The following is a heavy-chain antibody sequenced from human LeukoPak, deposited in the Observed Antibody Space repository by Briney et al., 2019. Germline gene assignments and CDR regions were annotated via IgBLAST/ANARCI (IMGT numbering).Heavy chain of an antibody. CDR2: IYPGDSDT. V-gene: IGHV5-51*01. D-gene: IGHD6-19*01. CDR1: GYSFTSYW. CDR3: ARLRKYSSGWPYFDY. J-gene: IGHJ4*02. Sequence: GESLKISCKGSGYSFTSYWIGWVRQMPGKGLEWMGIIYPGDSDTRYSPSLQGQVTISADKSISTAYLQWSSLKASDTAMYYCARLRKYSSGWPYFDYWGQGTLVTVSS.